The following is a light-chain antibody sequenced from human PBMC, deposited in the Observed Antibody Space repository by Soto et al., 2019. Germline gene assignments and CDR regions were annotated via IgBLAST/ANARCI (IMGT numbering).Light chain of an antibody. J-gene: IGKJ2*01. Sequence: DIQMTQSPSTLSASVGDRVTITCRASQSISSWLAWYQQKPGKAPKLLIYDASSLESGVTSRFSGSGSWTEFTLTISSMQPDDFVTYYCQQYNSYSPYTFGQGTKLEIK. CDR1: QSISSW. V-gene: IGKV1-5*01. CDR2: DAS. CDR3: QQYNSYSPYT.